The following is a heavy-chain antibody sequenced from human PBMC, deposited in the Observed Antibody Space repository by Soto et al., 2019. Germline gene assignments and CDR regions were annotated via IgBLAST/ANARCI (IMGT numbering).Heavy chain of an antibody. CDR3: ARAYGGYADE. V-gene: IGHV4-59*01. D-gene: IGHD5-12*01. CDR2: IYYSGST. J-gene: IGHJ4*02. Sequence: SETLSLTCTVSGGSISSYYWSWIRQPPGKGLEWIGYIYYSGSTNYNPSLKSRVTISVDTSKNQFSLKLSSVTAADTAVYYCARAYGGYADEWGQRALVTGSS. CDR1: GGSISSYY.